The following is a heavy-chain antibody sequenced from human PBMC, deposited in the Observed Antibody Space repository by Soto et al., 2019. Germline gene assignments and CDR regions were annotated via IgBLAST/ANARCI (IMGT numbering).Heavy chain of an antibody. J-gene: IGHJ6*02. CDR2: INPSGGST. Sequence: QVQLVQSGAEVKKPGASVKVSCKASGYTFTSYYMHWVRQAPGQGLEWMGIINPSGGSTSYAQKFQGRVTMPRDTSTSTVYMELSSLRSEDTAVYYCARAAAGTYYYYGMDVWGQGTTVTVSS. V-gene: IGHV1-46*01. CDR1: GYTFTSYY. CDR3: ARAAAGTYYYYGMDV. D-gene: IGHD6-13*01.